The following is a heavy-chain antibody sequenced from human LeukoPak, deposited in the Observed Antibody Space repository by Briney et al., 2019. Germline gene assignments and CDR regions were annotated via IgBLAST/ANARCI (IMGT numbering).Heavy chain of an antibody. J-gene: IGHJ3*02. CDR1: GGSFSGYY. Sequence: SETLSLTCAVYGGSFSGYYWSWIRQPPGKGLEWIGEINHSGSTNYNPSLKSRVTMSVDTSKNQFSLKLSSVTAADTAVYYCARGAAKDAFDIWGQGTMVTVSS. D-gene: IGHD6-13*01. CDR2: INHSGST. V-gene: IGHV4-34*01. CDR3: ARGAAKDAFDI.